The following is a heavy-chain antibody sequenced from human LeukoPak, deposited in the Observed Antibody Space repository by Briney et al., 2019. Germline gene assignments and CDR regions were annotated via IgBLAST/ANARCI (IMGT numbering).Heavy chain of an antibody. CDR1: GFTFSSYS. CDR2: ISSSSSTI. J-gene: IGHJ4*02. CDR3: ARDQWLNTFDY. V-gene: IGHV3-48*01. Sequence: PGGSLRLSCAASGFTFSSYSMNWVRQAPGKRLEWVSYISSSSSTIYYADSVKGRFTISRDNAKNSLYLQMNSLRAEDTAVYYCARDQWLNTFDYWGQGTLVTVSS. D-gene: IGHD6-19*01.